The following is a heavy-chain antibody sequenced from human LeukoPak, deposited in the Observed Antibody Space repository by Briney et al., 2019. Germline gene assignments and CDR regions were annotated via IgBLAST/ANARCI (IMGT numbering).Heavy chain of an antibody. CDR1: GNSISFYY. J-gene: IGHJ4*02. Sequence: SETLSLTCTVSGNSISFYYWSWIRQPPGKGLEWMGGFSYSGTTDYNPSLKSRVTISVDTSKNQFSLKLTSVTAADTAVYYCARIYSSGKLDHWGQGTLVTVSS. CDR3: ARIYSSGKLDH. CDR2: FSYSGTT. D-gene: IGHD6-19*01. V-gene: IGHV4-59*01.